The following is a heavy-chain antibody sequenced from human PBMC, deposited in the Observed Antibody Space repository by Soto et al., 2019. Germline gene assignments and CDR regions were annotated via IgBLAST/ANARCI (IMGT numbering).Heavy chain of an antibody. CDR1: GFSLTSPAVG. V-gene: IGHV2-5*02. J-gene: IGHJ4*02. D-gene: IGHD6-19*01. CDR2: IYWDDDK. Sequence: QINLKGSGPTLMKPTQTLTLSCTFSGFSLTSPAVGVNWIRQPPGKALEWLALIYWDDDKQYSPSLKSRLTIIKDTSKNQVVLTMTNMDPVDTATYYCAHGSGWLSDYWGQGTLVTVSS. CDR3: AHGSGWLSDY.